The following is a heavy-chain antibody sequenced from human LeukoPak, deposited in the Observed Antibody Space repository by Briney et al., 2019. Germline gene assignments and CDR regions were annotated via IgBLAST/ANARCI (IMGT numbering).Heavy chain of an antibody. D-gene: IGHD3-3*01. V-gene: IGHV3-74*01. CDR3: VRGQTIDY. Sequence: PGRSLRLSCTTSGFTFSNYWMYWVRQAPGKGLMWVSRIKSDGTGITYTDSVEGRFTISRDNAKNTLYLQMNSLRDEDTAVYYCVRGQTIDYWGQGTLVTVSS. CDR2: IKSDGTGI. CDR1: GFTFSNYW. J-gene: IGHJ4*02.